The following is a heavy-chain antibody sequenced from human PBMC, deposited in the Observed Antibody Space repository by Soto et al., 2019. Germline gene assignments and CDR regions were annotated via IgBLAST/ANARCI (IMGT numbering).Heavy chain of an antibody. D-gene: IGHD6-13*01. CDR1: GYTFTSYA. V-gene: IGHV1-3*01. CDR3: ARDLGYSSSWTSQFFFDY. Sequence: GASVKVSCKASGYTFTSYAMHWVRQAPGQRLEWMGWINAGNGNTKYSQKFQGRVTITRDTSASTAYMELSSLRSEDTAVYYCARDLGYSSSWTSQFFFDYWGQGTLVTVSS. J-gene: IGHJ4*02. CDR2: INAGNGNT.